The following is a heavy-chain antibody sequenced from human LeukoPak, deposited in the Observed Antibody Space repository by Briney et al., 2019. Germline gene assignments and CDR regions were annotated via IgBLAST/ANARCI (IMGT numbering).Heavy chain of an antibody. CDR1: GGSITSTSYY. J-gene: IGHJ4*02. CDR3: AREMGYGDYGLRY. CDR2: IYYSGST. Sequence: PSETLSLTCTVSGGSITSTSYYWGWIRQPPGKGLEWIGSIYYSGSTYYNPSLKSRVTISGDTSKKQFSLTLTSVTAADTAVYYCAREMGYGDYGLRYWGQGSLVTVSS. V-gene: IGHV4-39*07. D-gene: IGHD4-17*01.